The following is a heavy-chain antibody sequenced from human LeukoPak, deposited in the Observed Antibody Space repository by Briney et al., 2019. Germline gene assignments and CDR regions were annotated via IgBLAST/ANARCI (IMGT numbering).Heavy chain of an antibody. J-gene: IGHJ3*02. V-gene: IGHV3-7*01. CDR2: IKQDGSEK. CDR1: GFTSSGYW. CDR3: AKLARSDDFDI. Sequence: GGSLRLSCAASGFTSSGYWMSWVRQAPGKGLEWVASIKQDGSEKKYVDSVRGRFTISGDNAKTVYLQMNSLRAEDTAVYYCAKLARSDDFDIWGQGRMVTVSS.